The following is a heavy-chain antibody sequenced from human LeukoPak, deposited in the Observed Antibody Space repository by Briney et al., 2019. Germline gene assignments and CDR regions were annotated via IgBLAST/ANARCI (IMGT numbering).Heavy chain of an antibody. J-gene: IGHJ4*02. CDR3: ARDWIDILTGYYNYFDY. Sequence: PGGSLRLSCAASGFTFSSYWMSWVRQAPGKGLEWVANIKQDGSEKYYVDSVKGRFTISRDNAKNSLYLQMNSLRAEDTAVYYCARDWIDILTGYYNYFDYWGQGTLVTVSS. CDR1: GFTFSSYW. V-gene: IGHV3-7*01. CDR2: IKQDGSEK. D-gene: IGHD3-9*01.